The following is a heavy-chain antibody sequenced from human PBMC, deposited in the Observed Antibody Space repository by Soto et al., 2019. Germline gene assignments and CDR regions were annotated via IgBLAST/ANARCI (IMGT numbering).Heavy chain of an antibody. D-gene: IGHD5-12*01. CDR3: VWVVAIPGYPDN. CDR2: IVPIVDTS. V-gene: IGHV1-69*12. CDR1: GGTFSSYA. Sequence: QVQLVQSGAEVRQPASSVKVSCKTSGGTFSSYAISWVRQAPGQGLEWMGGIVPIVDTSTYAQKFQGRVTITADESTSTVYMELSSLRSDDTAVYYCVWVVAIPGYPDNWGQGTLVTVSS. J-gene: IGHJ4*02.